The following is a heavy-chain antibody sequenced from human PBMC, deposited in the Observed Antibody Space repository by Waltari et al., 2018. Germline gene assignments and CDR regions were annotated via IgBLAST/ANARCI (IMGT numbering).Heavy chain of an antibody. CDR2: IVVGSGNT. J-gene: IGHJ4*02. CDR1: GFTFTSSA. D-gene: IGHD2-21*01. CDR3: AAGYCGGDCYFDY. Sequence: QMQLVQSGPEVKKPGTSVKVSCKASGFTFTSSAVKGVRQARGQRLEWIGWIVVGSGNTNYAQKFQERVTITRDMSTSTAYMELSSLRSEDTAVYYCAAGYCGGDCYFDYWGQGTLVTVSS. V-gene: IGHV1-58*01.